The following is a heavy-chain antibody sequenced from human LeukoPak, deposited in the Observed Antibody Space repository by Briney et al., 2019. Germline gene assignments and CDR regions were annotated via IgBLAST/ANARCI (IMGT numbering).Heavy chain of an antibody. J-gene: IGHJ5*02. CDR2: IGGGGDKV. Sequence: GGSLRLSCAASGFTFKSYAMTWVRQAPGKGLEWVSAIGGGGDKVFYADSVKGRFTISRDNSTQTLYLQMNSLGAADTAVYYCAKVSRGEHTFWSDFSQDKWFDPWGLGTLVTVAS. V-gene: IGHV3-23*01. D-gene: IGHD3-3*01. CDR3: AKVSRGEHTFWSDFSQDKWFDP. CDR1: GFTFKSYA.